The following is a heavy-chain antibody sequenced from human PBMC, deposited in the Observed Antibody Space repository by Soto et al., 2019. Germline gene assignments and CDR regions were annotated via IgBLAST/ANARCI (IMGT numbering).Heavy chain of an antibody. CDR3: ARGVVVAAHYSFGYYYYYMDV. D-gene: IGHD2-15*01. CDR1: GGSISSYC. CDR2: TYYSGST. Sequence: SEILSLTCTVSGGSISSYCWSWIRQPPGKGLEWIGYTYYSGSTNYNPSLKSRVTISVDTSKNQFSLKLSSVTAADTAVYYCARGVVVAAHYSFGYYYYYMDVWGKGTTVTVSS. J-gene: IGHJ6*03. V-gene: IGHV4-59*01.